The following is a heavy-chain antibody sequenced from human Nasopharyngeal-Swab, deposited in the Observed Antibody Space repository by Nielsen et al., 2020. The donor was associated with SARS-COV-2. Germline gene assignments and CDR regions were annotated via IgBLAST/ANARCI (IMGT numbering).Heavy chain of an antibody. CDR1: GYTFTSYA. Sequence: ASVKISCKASGYTFTSYAMNWVRQAPGQGLEWMGWIKTNTGNPTYAQGFTGRFVFSLDTSVSTAYLQISSLQAEDTAVYYCARARYRSSWYEYYYYYYGMDVWGQGTTVTVSS. CDR3: ARARYRSSWYEYYYYYYGMDV. D-gene: IGHD6-13*01. J-gene: IGHJ6*02. V-gene: IGHV7-4-1*02. CDR2: IKTNTGNP.